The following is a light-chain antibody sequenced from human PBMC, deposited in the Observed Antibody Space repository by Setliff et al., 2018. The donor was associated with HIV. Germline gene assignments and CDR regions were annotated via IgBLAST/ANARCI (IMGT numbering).Light chain of an antibody. J-gene: IGLJ1*01. CDR1: SSNIGAGYD. CDR2: GNK. CDR3: GTWDSSLSIGV. Sequence: QSVLAQPPSVSGAPGQRVTISCTGSSSNIGAGYDVHWYQQLPGTAPKLLIYGNKFRPSGVPGRFSGSKSGTSASLAITGLQAEDEADYYCGTWDSSLSIGVFGTGTKVTVL. V-gene: IGLV1-40*01.